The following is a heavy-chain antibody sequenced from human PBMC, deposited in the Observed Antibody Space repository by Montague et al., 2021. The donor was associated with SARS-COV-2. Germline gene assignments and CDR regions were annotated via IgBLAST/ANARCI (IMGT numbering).Heavy chain of an antibody. CDR2: IYYSGST. CDR3: ARGSGWMGNAFDI. Sequence: SETLSLTCTVSGGSISSYYWSWIRQPPGKGLEWIWYIYYSGSTNYNPSLKSRVTISVDTSKNKFSLKLSSVTAADTAVYYCARGSGWMGNAFDIWGQGTMVTVSS. D-gene: IGHD6-19*01. J-gene: IGHJ3*02. CDR1: GGSISSYY. V-gene: IGHV4-59*01.